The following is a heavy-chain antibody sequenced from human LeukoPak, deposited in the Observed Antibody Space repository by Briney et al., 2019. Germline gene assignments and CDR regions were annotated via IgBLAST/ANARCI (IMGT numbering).Heavy chain of an antibody. J-gene: IGHJ5*02. Sequence: SETLSLTCTVSGGSISSYYWSWIRQPAGKGLEWIGRIYTTGSTNYNPSLKSRVTMSVGTSKNQFSLKLSSVTAADTAVYYCARDISAYSSGWDRPGWFDPWGQGTLVTVSS. CDR3: ARDISAYSSGWDRPGWFDP. D-gene: IGHD6-19*01. CDR2: IYTTGST. CDR1: GGSISSYY. V-gene: IGHV4-4*07.